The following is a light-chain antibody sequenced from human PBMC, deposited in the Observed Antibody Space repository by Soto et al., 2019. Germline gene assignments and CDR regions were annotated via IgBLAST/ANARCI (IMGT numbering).Light chain of an antibody. CDR1: QTISTY. Sequence: DIQMTQSHSSLSASVGDRFTITCRASQTISTYLNWYQQKPGKAPRLLIYDASSLLSGVPSRFSGSGSGTDFTLTIASLQPEDFSTYYCQQSDSTPYTFGQGTKVDI. V-gene: IGKV1-39*01. CDR2: DAS. CDR3: QQSDSTPYT. J-gene: IGKJ2*01.